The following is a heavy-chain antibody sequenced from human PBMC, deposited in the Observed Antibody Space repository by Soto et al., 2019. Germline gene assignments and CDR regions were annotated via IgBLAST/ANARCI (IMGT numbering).Heavy chain of an antibody. V-gene: IGHV1-2*04. Sequence: ASVKVSCKASGYTFTGYYMHWVRQAPGQGLEWMGWINPNSGGTNYAQKFQGWVTMTRDTSISTAYMELSRLRSDDTAVYYCARHIPQGWDYYYGMDVWGQGTTVTVSS. J-gene: IGHJ6*02. CDR3: ARHIPQGWDYYYGMDV. CDR1: GYTFTGYY. D-gene: IGHD1-26*01. CDR2: INPNSGGT.